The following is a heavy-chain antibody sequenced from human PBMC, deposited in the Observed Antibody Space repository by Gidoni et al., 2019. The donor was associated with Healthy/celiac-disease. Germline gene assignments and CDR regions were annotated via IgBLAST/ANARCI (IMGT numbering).Heavy chain of an antibody. V-gene: IGHV4-61*02. Sequence: QVQLQESGPGLVKPSQTLSRTCTLAGGSISSGSYYWSWIRQPAGKGLEWIGRIYTSGNTNYNPSLKSRVTISVDTSKNQFSLKLSSVTAADTAVDYCARDRVAVAGTEGFDYWGQGTLVTVSS. D-gene: IGHD6-19*01. CDR3: ARDRVAVAGTEGFDY. CDR1: GGSISSGSYY. CDR2: IYTSGNT. J-gene: IGHJ4*02.